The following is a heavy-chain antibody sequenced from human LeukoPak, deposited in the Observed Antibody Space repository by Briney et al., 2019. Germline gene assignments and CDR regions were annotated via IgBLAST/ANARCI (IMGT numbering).Heavy chain of an antibody. Sequence: ASVKVSCKASGYTFTGYYMHWVRQAPGQGLEWMGWINPNSGGTNYAQKFQGRVTMTRDTSVSTAYMELSGLRSDDTAVFYCARDPSSSSPFDYWGQGTLVTVSS. V-gene: IGHV1-2*02. CDR2: INPNSGGT. D-gene: IGHD6-6*01. CDR1: GYTFTGYY. CDR3: ARDPSSSSPFDY. J-gene: IGHJ4*02.